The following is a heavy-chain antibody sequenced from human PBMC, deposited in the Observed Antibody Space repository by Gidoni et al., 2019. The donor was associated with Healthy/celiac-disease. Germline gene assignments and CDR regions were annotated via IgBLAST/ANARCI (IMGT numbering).Heavy chain of an antibody. Sequence: EVQLLESGGGLVQPGGSLRLSCAASGFTFSSHAMSWVRQAPGKGLGWVSAISGSGGSTYYADSVKGRFTISRDNSKNTLYLQMNSLRAEDTAVYYCAKDLQPNSYYYDSSGPGYWGQGTLVTVSS. CDR2: ISGSGGST. J-gene: IGHJ4*02. CDR1: GFTFSSHA. D-gene: IGHD3-22*01. V-gene: IGHV3-23*01. CDR3: AKDLQPNSYYYDSSGPGY.